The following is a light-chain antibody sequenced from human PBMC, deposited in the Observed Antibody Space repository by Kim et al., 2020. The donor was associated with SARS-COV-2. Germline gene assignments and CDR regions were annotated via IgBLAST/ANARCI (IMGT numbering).Light chain of an antibody. Sequence: SVSPGERATLSGRASQSVSSNLAWYQQKPGQAPRLLSYGASTRATGIPARFSGSGSGTEFTLTISSLQSEDFAVYYCQQYNNWPYTFGQGTKLEI. CDR3: QQYNNWPYT. CDR1: QSVSSN. J-gene: IGKJ2*01. V-gene: IGKV3-15*01. CDR2: GAS.